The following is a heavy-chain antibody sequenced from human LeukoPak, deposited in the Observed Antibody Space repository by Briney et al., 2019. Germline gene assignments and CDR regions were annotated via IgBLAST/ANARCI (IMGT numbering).Heavy chain of an antibody. CDR2: MNPNSGST. J-gene: IGHJ3*02. CDR3: ARVSRYCSGGSCYSVKDAFDI. D-gene: IGHD2-15*01. V-gene: IGHV1-8*01. Sequence: GASVKVSCKASGYTFTSYDINWVRQATGQGLEWMGWMNPNSGSTGYAQKFQGRVTMTRNTSISTAYMELSSLRSEDTAVYYCARVSRYCSGGSCYSVKDAFDIWGQGTMVTVSS. CDR1: GYTFTSYD.